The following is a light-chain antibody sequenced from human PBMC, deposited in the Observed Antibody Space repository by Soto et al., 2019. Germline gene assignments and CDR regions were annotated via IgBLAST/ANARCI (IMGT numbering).Light chain of an antibody. Sequence: QSALTQPASVSGSPGQSITLSCTGTRSDVGGYNFVSWYQQHPGKGPKLIIYDVSNRPSGVSNRFSGSKSGNTASLTISGLQAEDEADYFCSSYTSSSSVVFGGGTKLTVL. CDR3: SSYTSSSSVV. V-gene: IGLV2-14*01. CDR2: DVS. CDR1: RSDVGGYNF. J-gene: IGLJ2*01.